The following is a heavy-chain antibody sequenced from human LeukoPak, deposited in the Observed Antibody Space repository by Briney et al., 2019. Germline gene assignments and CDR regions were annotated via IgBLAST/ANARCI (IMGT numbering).Heavy chain of an antibody. D-gene: IGHD1-26*01. CDR3: ATENPLSGSSYFDY. CDR2: FDPEDGET. Sequence: ASMKVSCKVSGYTLTELSMHWVRQAPGKGLDWMGGFDPEDGETIYAQKFQGRVTMTEDTSTDTAYMELSSLRSEDTAVYYCATENPLSGSSYFDYWGQGTLVTVSS. J-gene: IGHJ4*02. V-gene: IGHV1-24*01. CDR1: GYTLTELS.